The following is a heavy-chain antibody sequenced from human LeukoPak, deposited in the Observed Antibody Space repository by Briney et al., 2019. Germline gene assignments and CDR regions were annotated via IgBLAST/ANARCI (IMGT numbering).Heavy chain of an antibody. D-gene: IGHD7-27*01. CDR2: FSNSGTI. Sequence: SGTLSLTCTVSGGSISDYYWSWIRQPPGKGLEWIGYFSNSGTINYNPSLKGRVTMSVDTSNNQFSLKLSSVTAADTAVYYCARGSNCGDYWGQGTLVTVS. J-gene: IGHJ4*02. CDR3: ARGSNCGDY. CDR1: GGSISDYY. V-gene: IGHV4-59*12.